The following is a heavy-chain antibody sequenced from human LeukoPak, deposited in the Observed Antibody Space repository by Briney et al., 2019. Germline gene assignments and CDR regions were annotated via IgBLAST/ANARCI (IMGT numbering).Heavy chain of an antibody. CDR2: VNHSGST. CDR3: ARGSGSGSPKGSYYYYGMDV. D-gene: IGHD3-10*01. V-gene: IGHV4-34*01. Sequence: SETLSLTCAVYGGSLSGYYWSWIRQPPGKGLEWIGEVNHSGSTNYNPSLKSRVTISVDTSKNQFSLKLSSVTAADTAVYYCARGSGSGSPKGSYYYYGMDVWGKGTTVTVSS. CDR1: GGSLSGYY. J-gene: IGHJ6*04.